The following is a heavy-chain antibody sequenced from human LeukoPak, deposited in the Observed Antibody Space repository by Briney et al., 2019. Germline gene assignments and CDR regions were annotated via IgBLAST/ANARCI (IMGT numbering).Heavy chain of an antibody. CDR1: GGAISSSHYY. CDR2: IYYSGST. J-gene: IGHJ4*02. V-gene: IGHV4-39*07. D-gene: IGHD3-22*01. CDR3: AILPARDTYYYDSSGYYRPGVH. Sequence: SEALSLTCTVSGGAISSSHYYWGWIRQPPGKGLEWIGSIYYSGSTSYNSSLKSRVTISVDTSKNQFSLKLSSVTAADTAVYYCAILPARDTYYYDSSGYYRPGVHWGRGTLVTVSS.